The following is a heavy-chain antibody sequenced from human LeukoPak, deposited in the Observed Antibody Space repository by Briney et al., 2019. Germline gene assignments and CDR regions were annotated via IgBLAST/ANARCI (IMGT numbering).Heavy chain of an antibody. CDR1: GGTFSSYA. V-gene: IGHV1-69*05. CDR3: ATTYSSSWYRNNCFDP. J-gene: IGHJ5*02. Sequence: SVKVSCTASGGTFSSYAISWVRQAPGQGLEWMGGIIPIFGTANYAQKFQGRVTITTDESTGTAYMELSSLRSEDTAVYYCATTYSSSWYRNNCFDPWGQGTLVTVSS. D-gene: IGHD6-13*01. CDR2: IIPIFGTA.